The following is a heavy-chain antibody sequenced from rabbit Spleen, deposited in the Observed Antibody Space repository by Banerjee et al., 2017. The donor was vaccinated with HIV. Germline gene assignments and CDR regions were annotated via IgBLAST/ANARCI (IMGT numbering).Heavy chain of an antibody. CDR3: VRGSGWGFGYFKL. CDR1: GFDFSNYG. V-gene: IGHV1S47*01. Sequence: QEQLVESGGGLVTPGESLKLSCKASGFDFSNYGMSWVRQAPGKGLEWIGYIDPIFGGTYYASWVNGRFSISRENTQNMLYLQLNSLTAADTATYFCVRGSGWGFGYFKLWGQGTLVTVS. CDR2: IDPIFGGT. J-gene: IGHJ4*01. D-gene: IGHD4-1*01.